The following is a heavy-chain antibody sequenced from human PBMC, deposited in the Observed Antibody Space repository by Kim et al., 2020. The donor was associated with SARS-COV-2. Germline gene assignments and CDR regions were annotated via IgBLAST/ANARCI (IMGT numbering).Heavy chain of an antibody. CDR2: IYYSGST. Sequence: SETLSLTCTVSGGSISSYYWSWIRQPPGKGLEWIGYIYYSGSTNYNPSLKSRVTISVDTSKNQFSLKLSSVTAADTAVDYCATAKYYDFWSGYYTPGLDSLDPWGQGTLVTVSS. CDR3: ATAKYYDFWSGYYTPGLDSLDP. J-gene: IGHJ5*02. D-gene: IGHD3-3*01. CDR1: GGSISSYY. V-gene: IGHV4-59*13.